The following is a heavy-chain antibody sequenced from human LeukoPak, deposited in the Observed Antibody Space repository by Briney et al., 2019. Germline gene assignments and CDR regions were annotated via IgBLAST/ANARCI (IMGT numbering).Heavy chain of an antibody. CDR2: IYYSGNT. V-gene: IGHV4-31*03. CDR1: GGSLSSGVYY. CDR3: ARTYYSGSGAYGFDP. Sequence: SETLSLTCTVSGGSLSSGVYYWTWICQHPGKGLEWIGYIYYSGNTYYNPSLKSRVSISVDPSKNQFSLNLNSVTAADTAVYYCARTYYSGSGAYGFDPWGQGTLVTVSS. D-gene: IGHD3-10*01. J-gene: IGHJ5*02.